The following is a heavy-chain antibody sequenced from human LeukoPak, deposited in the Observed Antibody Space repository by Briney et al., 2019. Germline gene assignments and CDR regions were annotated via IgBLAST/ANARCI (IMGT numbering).Heavy chain of an antibody. CDR2: IYSGGST. J-gene: IGHJ4*02. Sequence: PGGSLRLSCAASGFTVSSNYMSWVRQAPGKGLEWVSVIYSGGSTYYADSVKGRFTISRDNSKNTLYLQMNSLRAEDTAVYYCAKILWLTYYFDYWGQGTLVTVSS. D-gene: IGHD2-21*01. CDR1: GFTVSSNY. V-gene: IGHV3-53*01. CDR3: AKILWLTYYFDY.